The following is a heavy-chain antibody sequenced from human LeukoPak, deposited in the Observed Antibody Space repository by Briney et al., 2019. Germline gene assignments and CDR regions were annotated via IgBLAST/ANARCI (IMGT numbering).Heavy chain of an antibody. V-gene: IGHV4-59*12. CDR1: GGSISSYY. D-gene: IGHD2-15*01. CDR3: ARGQIVVVVAGPYYYYYMDV. Sequence: SETLSLTCTVSGGSISSYYWSWIRQPPGKGLEWIGYIYYSGSTNYNPSLKSRVTISVDTSKNQFSLKLSSVTAADTAVYYCARGQIVVVVAGPYYYYYMDVWGKGTTVTVSS. CDR2: IYYSGST. J-gene: IGHJ6*03.